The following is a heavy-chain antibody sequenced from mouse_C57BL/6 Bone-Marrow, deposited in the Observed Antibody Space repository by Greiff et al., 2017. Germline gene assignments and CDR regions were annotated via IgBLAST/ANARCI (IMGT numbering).Heavy chain of an antibody. D-gene: IGHD4-1*01. Sequence: VQLQQPGAELVKPGASVKLSCKASGYTFTSYWMQWVKQRPGQGLEWIGEIDPSDSYTNYNQKFKGKATLTVDTSSSPAYMQLSSLTSEDSAVYYCARGEELTGSFDYWGQGTTLTVSA. V-gene: IGHV1-50*01. CDR1: GYTFTSYW. CDR2: IDPSDSYT. J-gene: IGHJ2*01. CDR3: ARGEELTGSFDY.